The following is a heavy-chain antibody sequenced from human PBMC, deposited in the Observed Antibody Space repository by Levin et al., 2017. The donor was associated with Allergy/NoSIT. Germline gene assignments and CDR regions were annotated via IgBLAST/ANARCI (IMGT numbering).Heavy chain of an antibody. D-gene: IGHD2-21*02. CDR2: INPNSGGT. CDR3: ARANVVVTAIPDYYGMDV. J-gene: IGHJ6*02. Sequence: GESLKISCKASGYTFTGYYMHWVRQAPGQGLEWMGRINPNSGGTNYAQKFQGRVTMTRDTSISTAYMELSRLRSDDTAVYYCARANVVVTAIPDYYGMDVWGQGTTVTVSS. CDR1: GYTFTGYY. V-gene: IGHV1-2*06.